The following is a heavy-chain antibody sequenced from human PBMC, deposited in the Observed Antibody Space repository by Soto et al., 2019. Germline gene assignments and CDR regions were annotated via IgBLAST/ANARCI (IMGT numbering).Heavy chain of an antibody. J-gene: IGHJ3*02. Sequence: SLRLSCAASGFTFRDYYMTWIRQAPGKGLEWVSYISSSGTGIYYAASVKGRFTISRDNAKNSLYLQMSSLRAEDTAVYYCVRAYSDAFDIWGRGTMVTVSS. CDR2: ISSSGTGI. V-gene: IGHV3-11*01. CDR1: GFTFRDYY. D-gene: IGHD2-15*01. CDR3: VRAYSDAFDI.